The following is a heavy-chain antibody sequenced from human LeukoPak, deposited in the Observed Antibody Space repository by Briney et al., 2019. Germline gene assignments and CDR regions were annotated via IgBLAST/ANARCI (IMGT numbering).Heavy chain of an antibody. CDR1: GYTFTSYD. D-gene: IGHD3-16*01. J-gene: IGHJ3*02. CDR2: MNPNSGNT. V-gene: IGHV1-8*01. Sequence: VASVKVFCKASGYTFTSYDIKWVRQATGQGLEWMGWMNPNSGNTGYAQKFPGRVTITRNTSISTAYRELSSLRSEDTAVYYCVRLRGDAFDIWGQGTMVTVSS. CDR3: VRLRGDAFDI.